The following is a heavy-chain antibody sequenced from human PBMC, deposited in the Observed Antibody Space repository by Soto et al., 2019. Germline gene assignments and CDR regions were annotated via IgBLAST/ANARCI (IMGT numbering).Heavy chain of an antibody. CDR1: GGTFRTSA. CDR2: IMPVFRRP. J-gene: IGHJ6*02. CDR3: ARDKDRLQLGGNYYYILDV. V-gene: IGHV1-69*12. Sequence: QVQLVQSGAEVKKPGSSVKVSCKASGGTFRTSAISWVRQAPGQGIEWVGGIMPVFRRPKYAQNFQDRVTITADESTSTAYMELSSLRSDDTAVYYCARDKDRLQLGGNYYYILDVWGQGTAVTVSS. D-gene: IGHD1-1*01.